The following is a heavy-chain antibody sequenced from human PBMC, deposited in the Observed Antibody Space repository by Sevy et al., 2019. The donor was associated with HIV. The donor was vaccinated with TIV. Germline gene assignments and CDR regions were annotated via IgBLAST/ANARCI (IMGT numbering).Heavy chain of an antibody. Sequence: ASVKVSCKASGGTFSRDAISWVRQAPGQGLEWMGGIIPIFGTTNYAQKFQDRVTITADKSTSTAYMELTSLTSDDTAVYYCARGGSGYSYGNAFYYYYSMDVWGKWTTVTVSS. D-gene: IGHD5-18*01. CDR1: GGTFSRDA. V-gene: IGHV1-69*06. CDR3: ARGGSGYSYGNAFYYYYSMDV. CDR2: IIPIFGTT. J-gene: IGHJ6*03.